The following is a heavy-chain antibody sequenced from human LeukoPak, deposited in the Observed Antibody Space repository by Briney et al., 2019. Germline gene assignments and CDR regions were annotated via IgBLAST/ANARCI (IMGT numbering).Heavy chain of an antibody. CDR2: INLDGSVQ. Sequence: GGSLRLSCATSGFILSSYWMTWVRQAPGQGLEWVTNINLDGSVQWYADSVKGRFTISRDNAKNSVYLQMNSLRAEDTAVYYCAREGGVADHRGQGTLVTVSS. J-gene: IGHJ4*02. V-gene: IGHV3-7*01. CDR1: GFILSSYW. CDR3: AREGGVADH. D-gene: IGHD3-16*01.